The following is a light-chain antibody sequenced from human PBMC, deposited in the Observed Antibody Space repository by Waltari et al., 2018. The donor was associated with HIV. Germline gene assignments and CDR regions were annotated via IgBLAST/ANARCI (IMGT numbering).Light chain of an antibody. J-gene: IGLJ3*02. CDR1: RANIATTT. CDR2: TKN. CDR3: ATWDDSLNGWV. V-gene: IGLV1-44*01. Sequence: QSVLPQPPSASGTPGERVTLSCSGSRANIATTTLNWYQQLPVTAPKLLIYTKNPRPPGVPARFSGSKSGTSASLAISGLQSDDDADYYCATWDDSLNGWVFGGGTRLTVL.